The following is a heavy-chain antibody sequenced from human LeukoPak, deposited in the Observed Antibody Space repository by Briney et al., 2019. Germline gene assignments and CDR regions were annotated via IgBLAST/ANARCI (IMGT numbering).Heavy chain of an antibody. CDR3: AAAYYDILTGYFFVFDY. CDR2: IVVGSGNT. V-gene: IGHV1-58*01. D-gene: IGHD3-9*01. CDR1: GFTFTSFA. Sequence: GASVKVSCKASGFTFTSFAVQWVRQARGQRLEWIGWIVVGSGNTNYAQKFQERVTITRDMSTSTAYMELSSLRSEDTAVYYCAAAYYDILTGYFFVFDYWGQGTLVTVSS. J-gene: IGHJ4*02.